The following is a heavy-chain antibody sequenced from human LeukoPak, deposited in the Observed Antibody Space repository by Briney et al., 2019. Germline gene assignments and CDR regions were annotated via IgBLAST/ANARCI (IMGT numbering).Heavy chain of an antibody. J-gene: IGHJ4*02. V-gene: IGHV4-39*07. CDR2: IYNSGST. D-gene: IGHD2-15*01. CDR1: GGSISSSSYY. Sequence: SETLSLTCTVSGGSISSSSYYWAWIRQPPGKGLEWIGYIYNSGSTYYNPSLKSRSTMSVDTSKNQFSLKLSSVTAADTAVYYCARDRHQVVAAKAHLDYFDYWGQGTLVTVSS. CDR3: ARDRHQVVAAKAHLDYFDY.